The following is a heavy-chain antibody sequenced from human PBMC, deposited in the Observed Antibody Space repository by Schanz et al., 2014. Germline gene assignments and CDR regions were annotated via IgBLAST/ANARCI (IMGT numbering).Heavy chain of an antibody. V-gene: IGHV3-23*04. J-gene: IGHJ4*02. D-gene: IGHD6-13*01. Sequence: EVQLVESGGGLVQPGGSLRLSYAASGFTFSTSTMHWVRQAPGKGLEWVSAISGSGGSTYYADSVKGRFTISSDNSKSTLYLQMSSLRAEDTAVYYCAKSQGSSFDSWGQGTLVTVSS. CDR3: AKSQGSSFDS. CDR1: GFTFSTST. CDR2: ISGSGGST.